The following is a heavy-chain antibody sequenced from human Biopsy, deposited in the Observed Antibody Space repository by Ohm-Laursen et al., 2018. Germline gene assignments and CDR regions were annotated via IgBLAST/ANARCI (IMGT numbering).Heavy chain of an antibody. CDR3: TRAEAGSGSLLYFDY. V-gene: IGHV3-74*01. J-gene: IGHJ4*02. CDR2: INSDGSST. Sequence: SLRLSCAASEFIFSRFWMYWVRHAPGKGLVWVSRINSDGSSTNYADAVKGRFTISRDNAKNTAFLQMNSLRAEDTAVYYCTRAEAGSGSLLYFDYWGQGTLVTVSS. D-gene: IGHD3-10*01. CDR1: EFIFSRFW.